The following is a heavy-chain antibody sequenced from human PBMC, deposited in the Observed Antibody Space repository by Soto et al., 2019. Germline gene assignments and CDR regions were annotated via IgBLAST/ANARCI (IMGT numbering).Heavy chain of an antibody. V-gene: IGHV4-31*03. CDR3: ARGKTVAAAGPFDY. J-gene: IGHJ4*02. D-gene: IGHD6-13*01. CDR2: IYYSGST. Sequence: SETLSLTCTFSGCSISSGGYYLSWIRQHPGQGLEWIGYIYYSGSTYYNPSLKSRVTISVDTSKNQFSLKLSSVTAADTAVYYCARGKTVAAAGPFDYWGQGTLVTVS. CDR1: GCSISSGGYY.